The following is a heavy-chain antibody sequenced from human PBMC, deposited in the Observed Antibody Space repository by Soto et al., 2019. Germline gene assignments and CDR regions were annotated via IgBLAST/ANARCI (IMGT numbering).Heavy chain of an antibody. CDR1: GGTFSSYT. J-gene: IGHJ4*02. Sequence: QVQLVQSGAEVKKPGSSVKVSCKASGGTFSSYTISWVRQAPGQGLEWMGRIIPILGIANYAQKFQGRVTITADESTSTAYMELSSLRSEDTAVYYCARDLEFNQDGYNDYWGQGTLVTVSS. D-gene: IGHD5-12*01. V-gene: IGHV1-69*08. CDR2: IIPILGIA. CDR3: ARDLEFNQDGYNDY.